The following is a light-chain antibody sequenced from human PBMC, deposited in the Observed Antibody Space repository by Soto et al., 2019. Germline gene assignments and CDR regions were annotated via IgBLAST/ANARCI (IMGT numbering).Light chain of an antibody. CDR3: QQYGSSPTWT. J-gene: IGKJ1*01. CDR2: DAS. Sequence: EIVLTQSPATLSLFPGERATLSCRASQSVSSWLAWYQQKPGQAPRLLILDASHRATGIPARFSGSGSGTDFTLTITSLEPEDFGVYYCQQYGSSPTWTFGQGTKVEIK. V-gene: IGKV3-11*01. CDR1: QSVSSW.